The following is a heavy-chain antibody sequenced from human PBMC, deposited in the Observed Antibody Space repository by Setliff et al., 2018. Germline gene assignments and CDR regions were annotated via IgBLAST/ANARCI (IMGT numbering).Heavy chain of an antibody. CDR1: GYSISSGYY. D-gene: IGHD1-1*01. CDR2: IYHSGTT. J-gene: IGHJ4*02. Sequence: SETLSLTCTVSGYSISSGYYWGWIRQPPGKGLEWIGTIYHSGTTDYSPSLKSRVTISVDTSKNQFSLKLSSVTAADTAIYYCARVRNTQNGFFDYWSQGTLVTVSS. V-gene: IGHV4-38-2*02. CDR3: ARVRNTQNGFFDY.